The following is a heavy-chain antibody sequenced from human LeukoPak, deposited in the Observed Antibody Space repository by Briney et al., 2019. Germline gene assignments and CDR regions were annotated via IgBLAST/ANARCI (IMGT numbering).Heavy chain of an antibody. CDR3: ASSPYYDILTGYPSPRY. D-gene: IGHD3-9*01. V-gene: IGHV3-23*01. Sequence: GGSLRLSCAASGFTFSNNAMSWVRQAPGKGLEWVSAVNGSGVVTHYAASVRGRFTISRDNSKNTLYLEMNSLRAEDTAVYYCASSPYYDILTGYPSPRYWGQGTLVTVSS. CDR2: VNGSGVVT. CDR1: GFTFSNNA. J-gene: IGHJ4*02.